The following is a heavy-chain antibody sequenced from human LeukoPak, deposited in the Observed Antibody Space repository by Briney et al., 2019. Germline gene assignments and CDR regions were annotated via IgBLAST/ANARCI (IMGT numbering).Heavy chain of an antibody. CDR1: GGSISSSSYY. V-gene: IGHV4-39*01. J-gene: IGHJ4*02. Sequence: SETLSLTCAVSGGSISSSSYYWGWIRQPPGKGLEWIGSIYYSGSTYYNPSLKSRVTISVDTSKNQFSLKLSSVTAADTAVYYCASGERITMIVVVMDFDYWGQGTLVTVSS. CDR2: IYYSGST. D-gene: IGHD3-22*01. CDR3: ASGERITMIVVVMDFDY.